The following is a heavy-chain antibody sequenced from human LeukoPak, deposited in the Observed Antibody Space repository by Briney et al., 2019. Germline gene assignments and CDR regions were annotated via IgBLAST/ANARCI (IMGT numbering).Heavy chain of an antibody. D-gene: IGHD1-26*01. V-gene: IGHV3-23*01. CDR2: ISGSGGST. CDR3: VKDPVIYGGSFQRGVDY. CDR1: GFTFSSYA. Sequence: PGGSLRLSCAASGFTFSSYARSWVRQAPGKGLEWVSGISGSGGSTYYADSVKGRFTISRDNSKHTLYLQMNSLRAEDTAVYYCVKDPVIYGGSFQRGVDYWGQGTLVTVSS. J-gene: IGHJ4*02.